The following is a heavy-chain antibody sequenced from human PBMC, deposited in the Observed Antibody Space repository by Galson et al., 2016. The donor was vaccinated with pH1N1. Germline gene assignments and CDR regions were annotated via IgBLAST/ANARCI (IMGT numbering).Heavy chain of an antibody. CDR3: ARGFYYGSGSFWPWDY. Sequence: SVKVSCKASGYTFNTYALNWVRQAPGQGLEWMGWINTDTGNPTYAPGFTGRFVFSLDTSVSTAYLQITSLKAEDTVVYYCARGFYYGSGSFWPWDYWGQGTLVTVSS. J-gene: IGHJ4*02. D-gene: IGHD3-10*01. CDR2: INTDTGNP. V-gene: IGHV7-4-1*02. CDR1: GYTFNTYA.